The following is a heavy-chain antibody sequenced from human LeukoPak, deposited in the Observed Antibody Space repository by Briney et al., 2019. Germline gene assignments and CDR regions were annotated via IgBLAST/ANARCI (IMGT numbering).Heavy chain of an antibody. V-gene: IGHV3-21*01. J-gene: IGHJ4*02. D-gene: IGHD3-22*01. CDR1: GFTFSSYS. CDR3: ARDLDSSGYYSWYFDY. Sequence: PGGSLRLSCAASGFTFSSYSMNWVRQAPGKGLEWVSSISSSSSYIYYADSVKGRFTISRDNAKNSLYLQMNSLRAEDTAVYYCARDLDSSGYYSWYFDYWGQGILVTVSS. CDR2: ISSSSSYI.